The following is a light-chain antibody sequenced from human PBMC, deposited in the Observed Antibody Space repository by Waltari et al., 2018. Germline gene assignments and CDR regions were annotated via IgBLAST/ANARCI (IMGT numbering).Light chain of an antibody. Sequence: QSVLTQPASVSGSPGQSITISCTGTSSDVGGYNYVSWYQRHPGKAPKVMIFDVSKRASGVSDRFSGSKSGNTASLTISGLQAEDEADYYCCSHAGSGTFWVFGGGTKLTVL. V-gene: IGLV2-23*02. CDR1: SSDVGGYNY. J-gene: IGLJ2*01. CDR2: DVS. CDR3: CSHAGSGTFWV.